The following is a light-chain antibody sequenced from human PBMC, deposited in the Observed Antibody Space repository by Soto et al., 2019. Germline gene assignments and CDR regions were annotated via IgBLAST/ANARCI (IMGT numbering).Light chain of an antibody. J-gene: IGLJ6*01. CDR1: SSDVGVYNY. V-gene: IGLV2-11*01. Sequence: QSVLTQPHSVSGSPGQSVTSSCTGTSSDVGVYNYVSWYQQYPGKAPTIMIYDVSKRPSGAPDLFSGSNSDNTASLTTSGPQAEDEADYYCCSYAGSYTPAVGMGTKV. CDR2: DVS. CDR3: CSYAGSYTPA.